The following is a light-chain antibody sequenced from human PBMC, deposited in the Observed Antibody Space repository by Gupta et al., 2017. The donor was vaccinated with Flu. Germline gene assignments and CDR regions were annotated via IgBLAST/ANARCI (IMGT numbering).Light chain of an antibody. V-gene: IGKV1-27*01. CDR1: QGINNW. CDR3: KKYDSDPFT. Sequence: DLHMTQSPSSLSASLGDRVTIICRSNQGINNWFAWYQQKPGKVPKLLIDGASTLESGVPSRFSGSRSGTDFTLAISSLQPEDVATYYCKKYDSDPFTFGGGTKVEI. CDR2: GAS. J-gene: IGKJ4*01.